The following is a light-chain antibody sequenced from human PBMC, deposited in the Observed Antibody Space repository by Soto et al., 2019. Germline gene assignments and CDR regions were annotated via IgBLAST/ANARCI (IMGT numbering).Light chain of an antibody. CDR1: QSVSSN. J-gene: IGKJ5*01. CDR3: QQRSQWPPMT. CDR2: DAS. V-gene: IGKV3-11*01. Sequence: ETVMTQSPATLSVSPGERATLSFMASQSVSSNLAWHQQRPGQAPRLLIYDASSRATGVPARFSGSGSGTDFSLTISSLEPEDVAVYYCQQRSQWPPMTFGQGTRLEIK.